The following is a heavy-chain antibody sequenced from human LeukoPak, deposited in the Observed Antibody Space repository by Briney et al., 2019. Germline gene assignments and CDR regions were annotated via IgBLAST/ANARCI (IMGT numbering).Heavy chain of an antibody. CDR3: ARELRFGESL. J-gene: IGHJ4*02. CDR1: GFTFSTYS. D-gene: IGHD3-10*01. CDR2: ITSSSSTI. Sequence: PGGSLRLSCAASGFTFSTYSMNWVRQAPGKGLEWVSYITSSSSTIYYADSVRGRFTISRDNAKNSLYLQMNSLRDEDTAVYYCARELRFGESLWGQGTLVTVSS. V-gene: IGHV3-48*02.